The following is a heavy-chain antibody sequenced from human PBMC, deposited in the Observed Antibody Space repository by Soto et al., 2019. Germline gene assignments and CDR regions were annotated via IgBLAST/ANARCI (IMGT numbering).Heavy chain of an antibody. CDR1: GGSFGGYY. D-gene: IGHD2-15*01. J-gene: IGHJ6*02. CDR3: ARGLKLLRTYYYYYGMDV. Sequence: LSLTCAVYGGSFGGYYWSWIRQPPGKGLEWIGEINHSGSTNYNPSLKSRVTISVDTSKNQFSLKLSSVTAADTAVYYCARGLKLLRTYYYYYGMDVWGQGTTVTVSS. V-gene: IGHV4-34*01. CDR2: INHSGST.